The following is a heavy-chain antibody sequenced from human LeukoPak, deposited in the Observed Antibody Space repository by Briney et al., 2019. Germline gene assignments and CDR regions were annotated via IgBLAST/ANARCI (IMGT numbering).Heavy chain of an antibody. CDR2: IYHSGST. D-gene: IGHD3-10*01. Sequence: SETLSLTCAVSGGSISSGGYSWSWIRQPPGKGLEWIGYIYHSGSTYYNPSLKSRVTISVDRSKNQFSLKLSSVTAADTAVYYCARDRGSGTCYYYGMDVWGQGTTVTVSS. J-gene: IGHJ6*02. V-gene: IGHV4-30-2*01. CDR3: ARDRGSGTCYYYGMDV. CDR1: GGSISSGGYS.